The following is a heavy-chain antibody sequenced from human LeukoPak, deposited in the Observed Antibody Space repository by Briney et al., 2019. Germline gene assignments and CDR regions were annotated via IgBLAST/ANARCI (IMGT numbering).Heavy chain of an antibody. D-gene: IGHD5-12*01. CDR2: MHYSGIT. CDR3: ARYPYSDSGVWQAFDY. Sequence: PSETLSLTCIVSGGSISSGSHHWGWIPQPPGKGLEWTGSMHYSGITYYNPSLTSRVTISVDTSKNQFSLRLTSVTAADTAVYYCARYPYSDSGVWQAFDYWGQGTLVTVSS. V-gene: IGHV4-39*01. CDR1: GGSISSGSHH. J-gene: IGHJ4*02.